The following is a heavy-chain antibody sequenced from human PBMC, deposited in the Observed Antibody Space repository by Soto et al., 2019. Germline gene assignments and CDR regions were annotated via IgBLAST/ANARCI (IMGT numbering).Heavy chain of an antibody. CDR2: ISGSGGST. CDR3: AATWELLADLFDY. Sequence: GGSPRLSCAASGFTFSSYAMSWVRQAPGKGLEWVSAISGSGGSTYYADSVKGRFTISRDNSKNTLYLQMNSLRAEDTAVYYCAATWELLADLFDYWGQGTLVTVSS. CDR1: GFTFSSYA. D-gene: IGHD1-26*01. V-gene: IGHV3-23*01. J-gene: IGHJ4*02.